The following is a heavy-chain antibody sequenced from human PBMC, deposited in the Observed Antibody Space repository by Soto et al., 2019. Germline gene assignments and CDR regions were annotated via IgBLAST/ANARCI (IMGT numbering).Heavy chain of an antibody. Sequence: GASVKVSCKASGGTFSSYTISWVRQAPGQGLEWMGRIIPILGIANYAQKFQGRVTITADKSTSTAYMELSSLRSEDTAVYYCATPRSGYYAGGNDYWGQGTLVTVSS. J-gene: IGHJ4*02. D-gene: IGHD3-3*01. CDR1: GGTFSSYT. V-gene: IGHV1-69*02. CDR2: IIPILGIA. CDR3: ATPRSGYYAGGNDY.